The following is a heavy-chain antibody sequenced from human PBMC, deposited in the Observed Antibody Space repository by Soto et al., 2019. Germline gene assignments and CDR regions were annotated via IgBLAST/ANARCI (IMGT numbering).Heavy chain of an antibody. CDR1: GHTFTTYD. J-gene: IGHJ4*02. CDR3: ARGDDYDRTGYSS. D-gene: IGHD3-22*01. Sequence: QVQLVQSGGEVKKPGASVKVSCKASGHTFTTYDFNWVRQATGQGLEYMGRMNPKSGNTGYAQKFQGRVTMTRDTSISTAYMELSSLTCEDTAVYYCARGDDYDRTGYSSWGQGTLVTVSS. CDR2: MNPKSGNT. V-gene: IGHV1-8*01.